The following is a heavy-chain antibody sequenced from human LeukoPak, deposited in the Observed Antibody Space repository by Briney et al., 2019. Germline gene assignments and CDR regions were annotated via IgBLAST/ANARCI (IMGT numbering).Heavy chain of an antibody. D-gene: IGHD2/OR15-2a*01. Sequence: PGGSLRLPCAASGFTFNAYAMSWVRQAPGKGLEWVSAISPSGDNMYYADSVKGRFIISRDNSKNTLSLQMNSLRVEDTATYYCVKDLRHRSTCNCYGRFDPWGQGTLVTVSS. CDR2: ISPSGDNM. CDR1: GFTFNAYA. CDR3: VKDLRHRSTCNCYGRFDP. J-gene: IGHJ5*02. V-gene: IGHV3-23*01.